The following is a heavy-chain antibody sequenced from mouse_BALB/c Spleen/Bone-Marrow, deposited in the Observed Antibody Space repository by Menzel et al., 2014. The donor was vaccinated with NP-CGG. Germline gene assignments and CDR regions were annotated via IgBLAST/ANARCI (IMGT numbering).Heavy chain of an antibody. J-gene: IGHJ2*01. D-gene: IGHD3-1*01. CDR3: ARVGFSFDY. CDR2: IYPGDGDT. CDR1: GYAFSTYW. Sequence: QVQLQQSGAELVRPGSSVKISCKASGYAFSTYWMNWVKQRPGQGLEWIGRIYPGDGDTNYNEKFKGKATLTADKSSSTTSIQHSSLTSEDSAVYVCARVGFSFDYWGQGTTLTVSS. V-gene: IGHV1-80*01.